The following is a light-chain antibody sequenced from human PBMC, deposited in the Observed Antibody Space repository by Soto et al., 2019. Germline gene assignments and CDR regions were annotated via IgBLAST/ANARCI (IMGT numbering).Light chain of an antibody. V-gene: IGKV3-15*01. CDR2: DAS. Sequence: EIVMAQSASTLSVSPGETAILSWGASQNIGSNLAWYQQRPGQAPRLLIYDASTRATGIPDRFSGGGSGTEFTLTISSLQSEDFVVYYCQQYNSWPPITFGQGTRLEIK. CDR1: QNIGSN. CDR3: QQYNSWPPIT. J-gene: IGKJ5*01.